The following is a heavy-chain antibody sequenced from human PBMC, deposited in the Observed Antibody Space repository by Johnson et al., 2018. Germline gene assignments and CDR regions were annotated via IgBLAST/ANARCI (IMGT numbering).Heavy chain of an antibody. CDR1: GFTFSSYA. V-gene: IGHV3-23*04. CDR2: ISGSGGKR. CDR3: VRGPQEQWLHEGAFDI. Sequence: VQLVQSGGGVVQPGRSLRLSCAASGFTFSSYAMNWVRQAPGKGLEWVSVISGSGGKRYYADSVKGRFTISRDNSKTTLYLQMNSLRAEDTAVYYCVRGPQEQWLHEGAFDIGGQGTMVTVSS. D-gene: IGHD6-19*01. J-gene: IGHJ3*02.